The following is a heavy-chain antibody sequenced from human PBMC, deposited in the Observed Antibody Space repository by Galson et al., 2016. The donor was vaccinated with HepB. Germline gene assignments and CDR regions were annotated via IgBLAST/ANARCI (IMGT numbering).Heavy chain of an antibody. CDR2: INAAGGTT. D-gene: IGHD6-19*01. V-gene: IGHV1-3*01. Sequence: SVKVSCKASGYTFTSYGVHWVRQAPGQRLEWMGWINAAGGTTQYSQKFQGRVTITRDTSATSAYMELNTLTSEDTAVYYCVRDPVRGWAPFDYWGQGTLVTVSS. J-gene: IGHJ4*02. CDR1: GYTFTSYG. CDR3: VRDPVRGWAPFDY.